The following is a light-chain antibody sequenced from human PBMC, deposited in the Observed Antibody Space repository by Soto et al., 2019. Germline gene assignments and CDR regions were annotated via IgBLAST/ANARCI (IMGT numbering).Light chain of an antibody. Sequence: EVVLTQSPGTLSLSPGERATLSCRASQSFSSSYLAWYQHKPGQPPTLIVYSASRRATGIPDRFSGSGSGTDFTLTISRLEPEDFALYYCQRYGGSPPVTFGGGTKVDIK. J-gene: IGKJ4*01. CDR3: QRYGGSPPVT. V-gene: IGKV3-20*01. CDR2: SAS. CDR1: QSFSSSY.